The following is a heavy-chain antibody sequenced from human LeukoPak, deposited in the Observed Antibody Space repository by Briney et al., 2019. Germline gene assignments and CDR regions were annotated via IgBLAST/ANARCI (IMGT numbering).Heavy chain of an antibody. J-gene: IGHJ4*02. D-gene: IGHD3-3*01. Sequence: SETLSLTYTVSGVSISSGGYYWSWIRQHPGKGLEWIGYIYYSGSTYYNPSLKSRVTISVDTSKNQFSLKLSSVTAADTAVYYCARGVNYDFWSGSSYFDYWGQGTLVTVSS. CDR2: IYYSGST. V-gene: IGHV4-31*03. CDR1: GVSISSGGYY. CDR3: ARGVNYDFWSGSSYFDY.